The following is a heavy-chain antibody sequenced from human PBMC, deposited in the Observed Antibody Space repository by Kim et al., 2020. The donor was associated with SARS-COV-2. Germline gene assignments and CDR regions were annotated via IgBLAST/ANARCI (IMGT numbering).Heavy chain of an antibody. V-gene: IGHV1-24*01. J-gene: IGHJ5*02. CDR3: ATAAVAGTLSWFDP. D-gene: IGHD6-19*01. Sequence: QKVKGRDTMTADTSEDTAYMELSSLRSEDTAVYYCATAAVAGTLSWFDPWGQGTLVTVSS.